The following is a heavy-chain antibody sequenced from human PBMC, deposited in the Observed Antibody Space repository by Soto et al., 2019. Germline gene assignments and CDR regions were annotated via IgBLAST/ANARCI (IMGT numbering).Heavy chain of an antibody. V-gene: IGHV1-2*02. CDR2: INPNSGVT. D-gene: IGHD2-21*02. CDR1: GYTFTGYH. CDR3: ARRLWLLVTPIPGY. J-gene: IGHJ4*02. Sequence: QVQLVQSGAEVKKPGASVKVSCKASGYTFTGYHMHWVRQAPGQGLEWMGWINPNSGVTIYAQKFQGRVIMARETPITTAYMELSRLTSDDTAAYYCARRLWLLVTPIPGYWGQGTLVTVSS.